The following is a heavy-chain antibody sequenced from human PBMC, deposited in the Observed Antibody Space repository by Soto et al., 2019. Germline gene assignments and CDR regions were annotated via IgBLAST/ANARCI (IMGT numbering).Heavy chain of an antibody. Sequence: GGSLRLSCAASGFTFDDYAMHWVRQAPGKGLEWVSGISWNSGSIGYADSVKGRFTISRDNAKNSLYLQMNSLRAEDTALYYCAKASGDYGTGFDYWGQGTLVTVSS. V-gene: IGHV3-9*01. CDR2: ISWNSGSI. D-gene: IGHD4-17*01. CDR1: GFTFDDYA. CDR3: AKASGDYGTGFDY. J-gene: IGHJ4*02.